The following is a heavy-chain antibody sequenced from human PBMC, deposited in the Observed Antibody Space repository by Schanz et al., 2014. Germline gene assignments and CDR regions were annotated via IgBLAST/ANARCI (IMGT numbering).Heavy chain of an antibody. CDR2: ISSVGISK. Sequence: EVLLVDSGGGLVQPGGSLRLSCGASGFTFSAHAMSWVRQAPGKGLEWVSYISSVGISKYYADPVKGRFTISRDSAKNSLYLQMNSLRAEDTAVYYCARQRSYFYAMDVWGQGTTVTVSS. CDR1: GFTFSAHA. V-gene: IGHV3-48*04. CDR3: ARQRSYFYAMDV. J-gene: IGHJ6*02.